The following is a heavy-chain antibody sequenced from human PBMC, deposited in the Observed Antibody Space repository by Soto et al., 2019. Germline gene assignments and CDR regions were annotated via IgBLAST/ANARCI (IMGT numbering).Heavy chain of an antibody. D-gene: IGHD3-16*01. V-gene: IGHV3-23*01. CDR3: AKVRYDHGFWDEGATYFDD. CDR1: GFTFSSYA. J-gene: IGHJ4*02. Sequence: GGSLRLSCAASGFTFSSYAMSWVRQAPGRGLEWVSTISGSGGSTYDADSVKGRFTVSRDNSKNTLHLQLNSLRAEDTAVYYCAKVRYDHGFWDEGATYFDDLGQGTLVTVSS. CDR2: ISGSGGST.